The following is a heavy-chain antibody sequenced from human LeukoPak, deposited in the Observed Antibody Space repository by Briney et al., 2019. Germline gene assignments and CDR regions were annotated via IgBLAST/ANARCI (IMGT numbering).Heavy chain of an antibody. Sequence: GGSLRLSCAASGFTFTNYWMHWVRQAPGKGLEWVSSISSSSSYIYYADSVKGRFTISRDNAKNSLYLQMNSLRAEDTAVYYCARFLVAGTWWFDPWGQGTLVTVSS. J-gene: IGHJ5*02. V-gene: IGHV3-21*01. CDR1: GFTFTNYW. CDR3: ARFLVAGTWWFDP. D-gene: IGHD6-19*01. CDR2: ISSSSSYI.